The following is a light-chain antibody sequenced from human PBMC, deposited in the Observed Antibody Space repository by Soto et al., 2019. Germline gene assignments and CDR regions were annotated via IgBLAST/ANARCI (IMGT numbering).Light chain of an antibody. J-gene: IGKJ1*01. CDR2: AAS. V-gene: IGKV3-20*01. CDR1: QSVSSNY. CDR3: QQYGSSPWT. Sequence: EIVLTQAPGTLSFSPGERATLSGRASQSVSSNYLGWYQQKPGQAPRLLIYAASSRATGIPDRFSGSGSGTDFTLTISRLEPEDFAVYFCQQYGSSPWTFGQGTKVDIK.